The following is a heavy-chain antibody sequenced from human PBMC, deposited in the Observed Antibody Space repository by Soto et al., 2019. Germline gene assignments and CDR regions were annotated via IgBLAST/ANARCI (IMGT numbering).Heavy chain of an antibody. D-gene: IGHD3-9*01. CDR2: INPRGGST. CDR1: GYTFSSYY. CDR3: ARYGMVLTGYYFDY. V-gene: IGHV1-46*01. J-gene: IGHJ4*02. Sequence: ASVKVSCKASGYTFSSYYMHWVRQAPGQGLEWMGIINPRGGSTTYAQKFQGRVTMTRDKSTSTVYMELSSLRSEDTAMYYCARYGMVLTGYYFDYWGQGTLVTVSS.